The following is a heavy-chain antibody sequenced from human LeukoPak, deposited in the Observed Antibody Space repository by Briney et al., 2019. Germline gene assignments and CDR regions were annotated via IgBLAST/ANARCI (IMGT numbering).Heavy chain of an antibody. J-gene: IGHJ5*02. CDR2: IHTNGRT. V-gene: IGHV4-4*07. CDR1: GGSFSGFY. CDR3: ASDEASFPGNWFDP. Sequence: SETLSLTCTVSGGSFSGFYWSWIRQPAGEGLEWIGRIHTNGRTNYKSSLRSRVTMSVDTSKNQFSLKLRSVTAADTAMYYCASDEASFPGNWFDPWGQGTLVTVSS.